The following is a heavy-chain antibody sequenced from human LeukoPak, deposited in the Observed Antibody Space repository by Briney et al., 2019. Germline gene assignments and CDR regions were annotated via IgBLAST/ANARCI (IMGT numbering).Heavy chain of an antibody. CDR3: AADPRGDIVVVPAAIGGGYYYGMDV. V-gene: IGHV1-58*02. D-gene: IGHD2-2*02. Sequence: ASVKVSCKASGFTFTSSAMQWVRQARGQRLEWIGWIVVGSGNTNYAQKFQERVTITRDMSTSTAYMELSSLRSEDTAVYYCAADPRGDIVVVPAAIGGGYYYGMDVWGQGATVTVSS. CDR1: GFTFTSSA. CDR2: IVVGSGNT. J-gene: IGHJ6*02.